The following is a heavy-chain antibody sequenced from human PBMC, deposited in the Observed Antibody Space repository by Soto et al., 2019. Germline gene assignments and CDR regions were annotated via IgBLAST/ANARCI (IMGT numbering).Heavy chain of an antibody. V-gene: IGHV1-46*03. Sequence: ASVKVSCKASGYTFTSYYMNWVRQAPGQGLEWLGIVNPSGGYTTYAQRFLGRVTMTSDTSTSTVHMELGSLTSEDTAVYYCARGGGIVVVTASFDYWGQGTLVTVSS. CDR1: GYTFTSYY. CDR2: VNPSGGYT. J-gene: IGHJ4*02. CDR3: ARGGGIVVVTASFDY. D-gene: IGHD2-21*02.